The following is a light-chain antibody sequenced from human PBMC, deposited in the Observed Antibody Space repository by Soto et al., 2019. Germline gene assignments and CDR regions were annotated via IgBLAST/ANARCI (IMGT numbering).Light chain of an antibody. J-gene: IGLJ1*01. CDR1: SSDVGGYNF. CDR2: DVS. V-gene: IGLV2-14*03. Sequence: QSALTQPASMSGSPGQSITISCTGTSSDVGGYNFVSWFQHHPGKAPKLIIYDVSNRPSGVSNRFSGSKSGNTASLTISGLQAEYEADFYCSSYTSSTTPYVFGTGTKLTVL. CDR3: SSYTSSTTPYV.